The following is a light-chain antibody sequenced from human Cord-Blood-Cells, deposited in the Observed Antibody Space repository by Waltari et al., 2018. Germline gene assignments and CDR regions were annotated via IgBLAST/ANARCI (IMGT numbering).Light chain of an antibody. CDR1: RSDVGGYIY. V-gene: IGLV2-11*01. Sequence: QSALTQPRSLSGSPGQSVTIPLTGTRSDVGGYIYVSWDQPHPGKAPTLMIYDVSKRPSGVPDRFSGSKSGNTASLTISGLQAEDEADYYCCSYAGSYTFVFGTGTKVTVL. J-gene: IGLJ1*01. CDR2: DVS. CDR3: CSYAGSYTFV.